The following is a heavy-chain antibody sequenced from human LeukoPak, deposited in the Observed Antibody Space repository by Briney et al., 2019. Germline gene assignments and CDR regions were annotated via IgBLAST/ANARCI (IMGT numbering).Heavy chain of an antibody. Sequence: GGSLRLSCAASGFSFSNAWMSWVRQAPGKGLEWVVRNKRKVDGGTTDYAAAVKGRFTSSRDDSKNTRYLQMNSLKTEYTAVYYCTTGYNWNYAYAFDIWSQATMVTVSS. CDR2: NKRKVDGGTT. D-gene: IGHD1-7*01. J-gene: IGHJ3*02. V-gene: IGHV3-15*01. CDR3: TTGYNWNYAYAFDI. CDR1: GFSFSNAW.